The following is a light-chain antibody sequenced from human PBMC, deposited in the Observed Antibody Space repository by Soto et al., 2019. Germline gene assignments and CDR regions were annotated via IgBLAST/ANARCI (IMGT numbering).Light chain of an antibody. Sequence: DIQLTQSPSTLSASVGDRVTITCRASQRVVTWLAWYQQKPGKAPKLLTSKASTLESGVPSRFSGSGSGTEFTLTISGLQPGDFATYFCQQYNTYYTFGQGTKLEIK. J-gene: IGKJ2*01. CDR3: QQYNTYYT. CDR2: KAS. V-gene: IGKV1-5*03. CDR1: QRVVTW.